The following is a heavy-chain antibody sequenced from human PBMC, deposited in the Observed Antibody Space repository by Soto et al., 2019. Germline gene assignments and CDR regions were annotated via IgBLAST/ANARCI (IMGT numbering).Heavy chain of an antibody. D-gene: IGHD6-19*01. V-gene: IGHV3-15*07. CDR3: TVIGSSGDQYFDY. J-gene: IGHJ4*02. Sequence: EVQLVESGGGLVKPGGSLRVSCAASGFIFSNTYMTWVRQAPGKGLEWVGRIKSKTDGGTTDYAAPVKGRFTISRDDSNNTLYLQMNSLKTEDTAMYYCTVIGSSGDQYFDYWGQGTLVTVSS. CDR1: GFIFSNTY. CDR2: IKSKTDGGTT.